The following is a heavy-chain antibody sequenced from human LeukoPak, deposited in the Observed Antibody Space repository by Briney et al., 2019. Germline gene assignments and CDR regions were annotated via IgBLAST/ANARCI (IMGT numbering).Heavy chain of an antibody. Sequence: GGPLTLLCGPSGLPFSSYSINCLRQARGGGVEWGSSISSGSDHIYHPPPVRCRFTISRENAENSRYLQMNSLRAEDTAVYYCARGGSGATKDDAFDIWGQGTMVTVS. CDR3: ARGGSGATKDDAFDI. CDR2: ISSGSDHI. J-gene: IGHJ3*02. V-gene: IGHV3-21*01. CDR1: GLPFSSYS. D-gene: IGHD3-10*01.